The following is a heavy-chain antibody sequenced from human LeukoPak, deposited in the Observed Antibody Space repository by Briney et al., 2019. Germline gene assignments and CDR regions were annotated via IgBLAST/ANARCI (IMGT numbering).Heavy chain of an antibody. CDR2: INHSGST. J-gene: IGHJ6*02. CDR1: GGSFSGYY. V-gene: IGHV4-34*01. Sequence: SETLSLTCAVYGGSFSGYYWSWIRQPPGKGLEWIGEINHSGSTNYNPSLKSRVTISVDTSKNQFSLKLSSVTAADTAVYYCARGPTAYYYYGMDVWGQGTTVTVSS. CDR3: ARGPTAYYYYGMDV. D-gene: IGHD5-18*01.